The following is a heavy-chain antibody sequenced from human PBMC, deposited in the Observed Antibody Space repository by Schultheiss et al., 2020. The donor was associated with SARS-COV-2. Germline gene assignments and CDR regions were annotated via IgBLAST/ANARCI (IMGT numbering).Heavy chain of an antibody. CDR3: ALEWFGVLKN. CDR1: GGSVSSRTNY. D-gene: IGHD3-3*01. J-gene: IGHJ4*02. V-gene: IGHV4-61*01. CDR2: IYYSGST. Sequence: SETLSLTCTVSGGSVSSRTNYWSWIRQPPGKGLEWIGYIYYSGSTNYNPSLNSRVTVSADTSKNQFYLQLTSVTASDTAVYYCALEWFGVLKNWGQGILVTVSS.